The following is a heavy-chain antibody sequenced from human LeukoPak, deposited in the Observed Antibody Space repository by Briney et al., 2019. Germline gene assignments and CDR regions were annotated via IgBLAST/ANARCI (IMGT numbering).Heavy chain of an antibody. CDR3: ARVYPYSESSGYFDY. D-gene: IGHD3-22*01. CDR2: INPNSSGT. V-gene: IGHV1-2*02. CDR1: GYTFTGYY. J-gene: IGHJ4*02. Sequence: GASVKVSCKASGYTFTGYYMHWVRQAPGQGLEWMGWINPNSSGTNYAQKFQGRVTMTRDTSISTAYMELSRLRSDDTAVYYCARVYPYSESSGYFDYWGQGTLVTVSS.